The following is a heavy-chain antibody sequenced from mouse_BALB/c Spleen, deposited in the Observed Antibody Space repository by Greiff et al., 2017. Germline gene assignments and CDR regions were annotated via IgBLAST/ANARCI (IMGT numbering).Heavy chain of an antibody. CDR3: YYGNYGWFAY. Sequence: QVQLQQSGAELAKPGASVKMSCKASGYTFTSYWMHWVKQRPGQGLEWIGYINPSTGYTEYNQKFKDKATLTADKSSSTAYMQLSSLTSEDSAVYYCYYGNYGWFAYWGQGTLVTVSA. V-gene: IGHV1-7*01. CDR1: GYTFTSYW. J-gene: IGHJ3*01. CDR2: INPSTGYT. D-gene: IGHD2-1*01.